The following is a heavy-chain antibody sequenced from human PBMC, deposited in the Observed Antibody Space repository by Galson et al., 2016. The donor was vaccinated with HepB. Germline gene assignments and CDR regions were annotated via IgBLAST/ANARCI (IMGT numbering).Heavy chain of an antibody. D-gene: IGHD3-3*01. CDR2: IWYDGSKK. CDR3: ARDSFTIFGVTPNWFNP. J-gene: IGHJ5*02. Sequence: SLRLSCAASGFTFSRYGMHWVRQAPGKGLEWVAVIWYDGSKKYYADSEKGRFTISRDNFKNTLSLQMNSLRAEDTAVYYCARDSFTIFGVTPNWFNPWGQGTLVTVSS. V-gene: IGHV3-33*01. CDR1: GFTFSRYG.